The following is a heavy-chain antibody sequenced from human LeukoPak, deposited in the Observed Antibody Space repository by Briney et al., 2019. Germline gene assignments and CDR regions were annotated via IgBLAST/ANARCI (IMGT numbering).Heavy chain of an antibody. D-gene: IGHD3-22*01. Sequence: PGGSLRLSCAASGFTFSSYAMTWVRQAPGKGLEWVSTITGSGGYTYYADSVKGRFTISRDNSKNTLFLRMNSLRAEDTAVYFCAKQSLYDSSGHFHYWGQGTLVTASS. J-gene: IGHJ4*02. CDR1: GFTFSSYA. CDR3: AKQSLYDSSGHFHY. V-gene: IGHV3-23*01. CDR2: ITGSGGYT.